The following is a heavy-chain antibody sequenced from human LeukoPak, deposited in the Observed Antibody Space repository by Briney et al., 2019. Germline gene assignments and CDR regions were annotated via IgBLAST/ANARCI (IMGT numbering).Heavy chain of an antibody. CDR1: GYTLTGYY. J-gene: IGHJ5*02. CDR3: ARGQYSSGWYREYWFDP. D-gene: IGHD6-19*01. V-gene: IGHV1-2*02. CDR2: INPNSGGT. Sequence: ASVKVSCKASGYTLTGYYMHWVRQAPGQGLEWMGWINPNSGGTNYAQKFQGRVTMTRDTSISTAYMELSRLRSDDTAVYYCARGQYSSGWYREYWFDPWGQGTLVTVSS.